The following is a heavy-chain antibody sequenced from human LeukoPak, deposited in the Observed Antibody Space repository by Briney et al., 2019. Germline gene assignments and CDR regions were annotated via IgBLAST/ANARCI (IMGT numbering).Heavy chain of an antibody. J-gene: IGHJ5*02. CDR3: ARDQGNGCFDP. D-gene: IGHD1-1*01. Sequence: GGSLRLSCAASGFTFNTYWMNWVRQAPGERLEWVASMNQDGTEKYYVDSVKGRFTISRDNAKNSLYLQMDSLRAEDTAVYYCARDQGNGCFDPWGQGSLVTVSS. V-gene: IGHV3-7*01. CDR2: MNQDGTEK. CDR1: GFTFNTYW.